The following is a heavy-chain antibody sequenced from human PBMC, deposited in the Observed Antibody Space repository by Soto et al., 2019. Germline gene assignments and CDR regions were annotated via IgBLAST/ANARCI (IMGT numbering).Heavy chain of an antibody. J-gene: IGHJ4*02. D-gene: IGHD5-18*01. V-gene: IGHV4-31*03. CDR3: ARDGRGYSYGLLFDY. Sequence: QVQLQESGPGLVKPSQTLSLTCTVSGGSISSGGYYWSWIRQHPGKGLEWTGYIYYSGSTYYNPSLKSRVTISVDTSKNQFSLKLSSVTAADTAVYYCARDGRGYSYGLLFDYWGQGTLVTVSS. CDR1: GGSISSGGYY. CDR2: IYYSGST.